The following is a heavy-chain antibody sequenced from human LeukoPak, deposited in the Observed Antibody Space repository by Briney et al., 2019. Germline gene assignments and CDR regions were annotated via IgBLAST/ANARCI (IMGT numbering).Heavy chain of an antibody. Sequence: GRSLRLSCAASGFTFSGYGMHWVRQAPGKGLEWVAVIWYDGSNKYYADSVKGRFTSSRDNSKNRLYLQMNSLRAEDTAVYYCARDPTAATPQYFDYWGQGTLVTVSS. V-gene: IGHV3-33*01. D-gene: IGHD1-14*01. CDR3: ARDPTAATPQYFDY. CDR1: GFTFSGYG. J-gene: IGHJ4*02. CDR2: IWYDGSNK.